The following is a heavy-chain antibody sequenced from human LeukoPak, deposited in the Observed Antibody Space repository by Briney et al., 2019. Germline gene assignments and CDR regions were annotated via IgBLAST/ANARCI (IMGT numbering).Heavy chain of an antibody. CDR2: ISGSGGST. J-gene: IGHJ4*02. D-gene: IGHD3-10*01. CDR1: GFTFSSYA. CDR3: AKGIRLDYYGSGSYGYFDY. V-gene: IGHV3-23*01. Sequence: GGSLRLSCAASGFTFSSYAMSWVRQAPGKGLEWVSAISGSGGSTYYADSVKGRFTISRDNSKSTLYLQMNSLRAEDTAVYYCAKGIRLDYYGSGSYGYFDYWGQGTLVTVSS.